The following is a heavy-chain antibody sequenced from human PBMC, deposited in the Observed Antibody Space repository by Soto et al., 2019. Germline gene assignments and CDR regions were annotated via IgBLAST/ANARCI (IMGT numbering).Heavy chain of an antibody. CDR1: GYTFTSYG. V-gene: IGHV1-18*04. J-gene: IGHJ6*02. Sequence: QVQLVQSGAEVKKPGASVKVSCKASGYTFTSYGISWVRQAPGQGLEWMGWISAYNGNTNYAQKLQGRVTMTTDTSTSTAYMELRSLRSDDTAVYYCARDSPQHIVVVPAAIHDYYYYGMDVWGQGTTVTVSS. CDR2: ISAYNGNT. CDR3: ARDSPQHIVVVPAAIHDYYYYGMDV. D-gene: IGHD2-2*02.